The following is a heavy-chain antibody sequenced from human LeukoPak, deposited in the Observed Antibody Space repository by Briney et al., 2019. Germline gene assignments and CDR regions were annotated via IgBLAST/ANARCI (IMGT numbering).Heavy chain of an antibody. V-gene: IGHV5-51*01. CDR1: GYNFITYW. D-gene: IGHD2-15*01. J-gene: IGHJ3*02. CDR2: IYPGDSDT. CDR3: ARQSCSGGNCYSQAFDI. Sequence: GESLKISCKGSGYNFITYWIAWVRQMPGKGLEWMGNIYPGDSDTRYSPSFQGQVSISADKSISTAYLHWSSLKASDTAMYYCARQSCSGGNCYSQAFDIWGQGTMVAVSS.